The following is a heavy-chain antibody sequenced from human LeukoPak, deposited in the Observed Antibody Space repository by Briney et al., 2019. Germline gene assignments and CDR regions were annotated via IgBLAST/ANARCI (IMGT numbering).Heavy chain of an antibody. Sequence: GGSLRLSCAASGFTFSDYWMTWVRQAPGKGXEXVANIKQDGSEMYYVDSVKGRFTISRDNAKNSLYLQMKSLRAEDTAVYYCARTPRNLGYGDYWGQGTLVTVSS. CDR3: ARTPRNLGYGDY. D-gene: IGHD2-15*01. V-gene: IGHV3-7*01. J-gene: IGHJ4*02. CDR1: GFTFSDYW. CDR2: IKQDGSEM.